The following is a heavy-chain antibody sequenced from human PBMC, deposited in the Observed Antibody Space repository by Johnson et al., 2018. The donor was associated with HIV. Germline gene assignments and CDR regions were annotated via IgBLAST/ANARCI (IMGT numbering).Heavy chain of an antibody. CDR1: GFTFSSYD. CDR2: IGPAADT. J-gene: IGHJ3*02. V-gene: IGHV3-13*01. CDR3: AKDLTHSYDAFDI. D-gene: IGHD1-26*01. Sequence: VQLVESGGGVVRPGGSQRLSCEASGFTFSSYDIHWVRQATGKGLESVSPIGPAADTYYADSVKGRFSISRDNAKNSLYLQMNSLRAEDTALYYCAKDLTHSYDAFDIWGQGTMVTVSS.